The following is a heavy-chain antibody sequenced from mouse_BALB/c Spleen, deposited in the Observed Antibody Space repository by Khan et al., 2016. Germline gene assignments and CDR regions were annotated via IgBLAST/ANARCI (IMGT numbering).Heavy chain of an antibody. CDR3: AREDYGNYGDYFDY. D-gene: IGHD2-1*01. Sequence: EVELVESGGGLVKPGGSLKLSCAASGFTFSNYAMSWVRQTPEKRLEWVASISSGGSTYYPDSVKGRFTISRDNAGNILNLQMSSLRSEDTAMYYCAREDYGNYGDYFDYWGQGTTLTVSS. CDR2: ISSGGST. J-gene: IGHJ2*01. V-gene: IGHV5-6-5*01. CDR1: GFTFSNYA.